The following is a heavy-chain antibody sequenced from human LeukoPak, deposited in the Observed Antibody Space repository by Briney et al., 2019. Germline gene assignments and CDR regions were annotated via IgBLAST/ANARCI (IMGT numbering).Heavy chain of an antibody. CDR3: AKDEPFDY. J-gene: IGHJ4*02. Sequence: GGSLRLSCVASRFTFNTYAVNWVRQAPGKGLEWVSAISGSGGSTYYADSVKGRFTISRDNSKNTLYLQMNSLRAEDTAVYYCAKDEPFDYWGQGTLVTVSS. CDR1: RFTFNTYA. V-gene: IGHV3-23*01. CDR2: ISGSGGST.